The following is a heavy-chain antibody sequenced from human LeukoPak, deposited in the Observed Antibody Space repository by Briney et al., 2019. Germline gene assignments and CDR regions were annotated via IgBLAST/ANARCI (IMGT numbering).Heavy chain of an antibody. D-gene: IGHD3-3*01. CDR3: AKQAGWGGYFSFLPFDF. J-gene: IGHJ4*02. CDR2: IDLSGSTL. CDR1: GFTFSDYT. Sequence: GGSLRLSCAASGFTFSDYTMNWVRQATGKGLEWVSYIDLSGSTLYYVDSVKGRFTISRDNAKNSLYLQMNSLRAEDTGVYFCAKQAGWGGYFSFLPFDFWGRGTLVTVSS. V-gene: IGHV3-48*04.